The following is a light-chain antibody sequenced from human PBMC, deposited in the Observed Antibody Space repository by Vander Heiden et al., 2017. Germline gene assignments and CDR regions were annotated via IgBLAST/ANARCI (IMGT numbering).Light chain of an antibody. Sequence: AIRMTQSPSSFSASTGDRVTITCRASQGISSYLAWYQQKPGKAPKLLIYAASTLQSGVPSRCSGSGSGTDFTLTISCLQSEDFATYYCQQDDSSPFTFGQGTKVXIK. CDR1: QGISSY. CDR3: QQDDSSPFT. V-gene: IGKV1-8*01. CDR2: AAS. J-gene: IGKJ3*01.